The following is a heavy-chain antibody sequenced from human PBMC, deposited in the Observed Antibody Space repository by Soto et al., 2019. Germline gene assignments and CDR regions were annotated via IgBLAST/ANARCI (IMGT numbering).Heavy chain of an antibody. V-gene: IGHV3-23*01. CDR1: GFTLSSYF. Sequence: EVQLLGSGGGMVQPGGSLRLSCVASGFTLSSYFMTWVRQAPGKGLEWVSAISNSGGSTYYADSVKGRFTISRDNSHNTLYLQMNNLRAEDTARYYCAKDLEKWLVQLGGLDTWGQGAQVTVSS. CDR3: AKDLEKWLVQLGGLDT. D-gene: IGHD1-1*01. J-gene: IGHJ5*02. CDR2: ISNSGGST.